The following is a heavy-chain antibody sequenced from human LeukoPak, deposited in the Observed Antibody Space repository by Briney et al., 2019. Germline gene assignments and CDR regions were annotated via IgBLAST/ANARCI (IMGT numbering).Heavy chain of an antibody. CDR3: ARDASVAGTDYFDY. Sequence: GGSLRLSCAASGFTFSSYSMNWVRQAPGKGLEWVSSISSSSSYIYYADSVKGRFTISRDNAKNSLYLQMNSLRAEDTAVYYCARDASVAGTDYFDYWGQGTLVTVSS. CDR2: ISSSSSYI. J-gene: IGHJ4*01. D-gene: IGHD6-19*01. CDR1: GFTFSSYS. V-gene: IGHV3-21*01.